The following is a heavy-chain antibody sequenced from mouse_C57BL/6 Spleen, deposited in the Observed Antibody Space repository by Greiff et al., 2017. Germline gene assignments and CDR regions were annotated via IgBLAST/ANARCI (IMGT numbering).Heavy chain of an antibody. Sequence: EVMLVESGGGLVKPGGSLKLSCAASGFTFSSYAMSWVRQTPETRLEWVATISDGGSYTSYPDNVKGRFTISRDNAKNNLYLQMSHLKSEDTAMYYCARERVTGDFDVWGTGTTVTVSA. J-gene: IGHJ1*03. CDR3: ARERVTGDFDV. V-gene: IGHV5-4*01. CDR1: GFTFSSYA. CDR2: ISDGGSYT.